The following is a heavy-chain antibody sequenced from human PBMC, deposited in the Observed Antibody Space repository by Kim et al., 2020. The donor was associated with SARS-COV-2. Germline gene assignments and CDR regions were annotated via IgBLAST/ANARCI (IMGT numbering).Heavy chain of an antibody. CDR1: GFTFSNAW. Sequence: GGSLRLSCAASGFTFSNAWMSWVRQAPGKGLEWVGRIKSKTDGGTTDYAAPVKGRFTISRDDSKNTLYLQMNSLKTEDTAVYYCTTVQAVVEYDYSNYEELDAFDIWGQGTMVTVSS. V-gene: IGHV3-15*01. J-gene: IGHJ3*02. D-gene: IGHD4-4*01. CDR2: IKSKTDGGTT. CDR3: TTVQAVVEYDYSNYEELDAFDI.